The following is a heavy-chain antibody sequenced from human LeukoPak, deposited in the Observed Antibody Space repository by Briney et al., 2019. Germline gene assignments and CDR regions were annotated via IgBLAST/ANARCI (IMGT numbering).Heavy chain of an antibody. Sequence: ASVKVSCKASGYTFTSYYMHWVRRAPGQGLEWMGIINPSGGSTSYAQKFQGRVTMTRDTSTSTAYMELRSLRSDDTAVYYCARRNYYYDSSGSPSDAFDIWGQGTMVTVSS. J-gene: IGHJ3*02. V-gene: IGHV1-46*01. CDR2: INPSGGST. D-gene: IGHD3-22*01. CDR3: ARRNYYYDSSGSPSDAFDI. CDR1: GYTFTSYY.